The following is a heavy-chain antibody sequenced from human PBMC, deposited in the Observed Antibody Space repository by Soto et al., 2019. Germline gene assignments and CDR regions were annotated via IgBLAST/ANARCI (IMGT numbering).Heavy chain of an antibody. J-gene: IGHJ6*03. D-gene: IGHD3-10*01. CDR2: IIPILGIA. CDR1: GGTFSSYT. V-gene: IGHV1-69*02. CDR3: ARAPYYYGSGSSHMDV. Sequence: ALVKVSCKASGGTFSSYTISWVRQAPGQGLEWMGRIIPILGIANYAQKFQGRVTITADKSTSTAYMELSSLRSEDTAVYYCARAPYYYGSGSSHMDVWGKGTTVTVSS.